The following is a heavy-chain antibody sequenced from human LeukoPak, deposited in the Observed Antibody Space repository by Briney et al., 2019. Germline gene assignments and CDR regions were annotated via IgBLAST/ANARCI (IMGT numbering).Heavy chain of an antibody. J-gene: IGHJ3*02. D-gene: IGHD6-13*01. CDR3: ARDPVSAGFDI. CDR2: INTNTGIP. V-gene: IGHV7-4-1*02. Sequence: ASVKVSCKASGYTFTGYYMHWVRQAPGQGLELMGWINTNTGIPTYAQGFAGRFVFSLDTSVTTAYLQITSLKAEDTAVYYCARDPVSAGFDIWGQGTMVTVSS. CDR1: GYTFTGYY.